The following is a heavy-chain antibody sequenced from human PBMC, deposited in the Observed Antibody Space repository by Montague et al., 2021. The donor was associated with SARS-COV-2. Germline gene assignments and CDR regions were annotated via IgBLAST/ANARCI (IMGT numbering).Heavy chain of an antibody. CDR3: ARYSSSSTTPFDY. V-gene: IGHV3-23*01. Sequence: SRRISCAASGFNFSSYALSWVRQAPGKGPEWVSAISGSGGSTYFADSVKGRFTISRDNSKNTLYLQMHSLRAEDTAVYYCARYSSSSTTPFDYWGQGTLVTVSS. CDR1: GFNFSSYA. D-gene: IGHD6-6*01. J-gene: IGHJ4*02. CDR2: ISGSGGST.